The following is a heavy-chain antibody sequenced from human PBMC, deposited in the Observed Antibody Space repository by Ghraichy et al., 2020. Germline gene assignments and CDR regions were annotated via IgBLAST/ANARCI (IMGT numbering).Heavy chain of an antibody. CDR3: ARGYCSTSSCNDRPWFDP. CDR1: GFTFSRFG. CDR2: IGYDGSKK. D-gene: IGHD2-2*01. V-gene: IGHV3-33*01. Sequence: GGSLRLSCAASGFTFSRFGMHWVRQAPGKGLEWVAIIGYDGSKKYYADSVKGRFTISRDNSKNTLYLQMNSLRAEDTAVYYCARGYCSTSSCNDRPWFDPWGQGTLVTVSS. J-gene: IGHJ5*02.